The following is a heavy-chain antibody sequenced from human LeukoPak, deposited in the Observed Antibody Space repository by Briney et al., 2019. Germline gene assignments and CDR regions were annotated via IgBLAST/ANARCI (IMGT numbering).Heavy chain of an antibody. Sequence: GGSLRLSCAASGFTFSSYSMNWVRQAPGKGLEWVSYISSSSSTIYYADSVKGRFTISRDNAKNSLYLQMNSLRAEDTALYYCAKDMMLESSSWVFDYWGQGTLVTVSS. J-gene: IGHJ4*02. CDR1: GFTFSSYS. D-gene: IGHD6-13*01. CDR3: AKDMMLESSSWVFDY. V-gene: IGHV3-48*01. CDR2: ISSSSSTI.